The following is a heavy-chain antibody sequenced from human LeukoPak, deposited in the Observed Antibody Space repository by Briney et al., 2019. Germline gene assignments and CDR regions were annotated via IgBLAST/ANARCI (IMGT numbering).Heavy chain of an antibody. Sequence: GGSLRLSCAASGFTFNDYYMSWIRQAPGKGLEWILYISSSGSTIYYADSVKGRFTISSDNAKNSLYLQMNSLRAGDTAVYYCASLGRVATAISYFYHYYMDVWGKGTTVTVSS. CDR1: GFTFNDYY. CDR3: ASLGRVATAISYFYHYYMDV. J-gene: IGHJ6*03. CDR2: ISSSGSTI. V-gene: IGHV3-11*04. D-gene: IGHD2-2*02.